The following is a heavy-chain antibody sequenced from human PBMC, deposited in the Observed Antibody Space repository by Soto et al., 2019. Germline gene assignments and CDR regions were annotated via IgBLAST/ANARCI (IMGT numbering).Heavy chain of an antibody. D-gene: IGHD6-19*01. J-gene: IGHJ4*02. V-gene: IGHV4-59*01. CDR1: GGSINTYY. Sequence: SETLSLTCTVSGGSINTYYWSWIRQPPGKGLEWIGYVDYSGNSDSSPSLKSRVTISIDTSKKQVSLKLNSVTAADTAVYYCARPWLPVAGRFHFDYWGQGIPVTVSS. CDR3: ARPWLPVAGRFHFDY. CDR2: VDYSGNS.